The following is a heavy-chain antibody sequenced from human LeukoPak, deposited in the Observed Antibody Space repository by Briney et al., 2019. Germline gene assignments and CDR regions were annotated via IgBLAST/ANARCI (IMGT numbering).Heavy chain of an antibody. V-gene: IGHV4-39*01. D-gene: IGHD4-17*01. J-gene: IGHJ4*02. CDR2: VYSYSGST. CDR1: GHSITSSSYY. CDR3: AASGMTTVTFFDN. Sequence: SETLSLTCTVTGHSITSSSYYWGWIRQPPGMGLEWIGTVYSYSGSTYYNPSLKSRVTVSVDTSKNQFSLKVTSVTATDTAIYYCAASGMTTVTFFDNWGQGTLVTVSS.